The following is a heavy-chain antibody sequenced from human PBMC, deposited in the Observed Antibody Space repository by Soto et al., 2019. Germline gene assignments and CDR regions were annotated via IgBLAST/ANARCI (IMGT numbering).Heavy chain of an antibody. V-gene: IGHV3-48*03. CDR2: ISSSGSTI. D-gene: IGHD4-4*01. Sequence: XGSLRLSCATSGFTFSSYEMNWVRQAPGKGLEWVSYISSSGSTIYYADSVKGRFTISRDNAKNSLYLQMNSLRAEDTAVYYCAREVGLQALPNWFDPWGQGTLVTVSS. CDR1: GFTFSSYE. J-gene: IGHJ5*02. CDR3: AREVGLQALPNWFDP.